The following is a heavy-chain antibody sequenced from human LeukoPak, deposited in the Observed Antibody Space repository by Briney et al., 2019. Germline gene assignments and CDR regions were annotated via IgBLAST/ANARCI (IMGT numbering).Heavy chain of an antibody. CDR3: ARVGLLPDLYNWFDP. J-gene: IGHJ5*02. Sequence: SETLSLTCTVSGGSISSSSYYWGWIRQPPGKGLEWIGSIYYSGSTYYNPSLKSRVTISVDTSKNQFSLELSSVTAADTAVYYCARVGLLPDLYNWFDPWGQGTLVTVSS. V-gene: IGHV4-39*01. CDR1: GGSISSSSYY. D-gene: IGHD2-21*01. CDR2: IYYSGST.